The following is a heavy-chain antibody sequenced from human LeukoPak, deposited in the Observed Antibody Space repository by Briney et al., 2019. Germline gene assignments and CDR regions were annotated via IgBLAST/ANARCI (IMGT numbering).Heavy chain of an antibody. J-gene: IGHJ4*02. D-gene: IGHD4-23*01. CDR2: ISSSSSYI. V-gene: IGHV3-21*01. CDR3: ARDVVGNSGQFFDY. Sequence: PGGSLRLSCAASGFTFSSYSMNWVRQAPGKGLEWVSSISSSSSYIYYADSVKGRFTISRDNAKNSLYLQMNSLRAEDTAVYYCARDVVGNSGQFFDYWGQGTLVTVSS. CDR1: GFTFSSYS.